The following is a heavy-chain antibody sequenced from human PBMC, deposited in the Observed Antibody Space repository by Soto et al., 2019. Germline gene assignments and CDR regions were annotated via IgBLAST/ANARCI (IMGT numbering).Heavy chain of an antibody. J-gene: IGHJ4*02. CDR3: AKPLYDFWRGYSGHIFDY. D-gene: IGHD3-3*01. Sequence: PGGSLRLSCAASGFTFSSYGMHWVRQAPGKGLEWVAVISYDGSNKYYADSVKGRFTISRDNSKNTLYLQMNSLRAEDTAVYYCAKPLYDFWRGYSGHIFDYCGQGPLVTVYS. V-gene: IGHV3-30*18. CDR2: ISYDGSNK. CDR1: GFTFSSYG.